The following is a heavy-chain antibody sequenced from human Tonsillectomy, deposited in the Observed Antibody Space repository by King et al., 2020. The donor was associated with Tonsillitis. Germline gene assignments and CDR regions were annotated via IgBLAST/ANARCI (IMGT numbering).Heavy chain of an antibody. J-gene: IGHJ6*03. Sequence: QVQLQESGPGLVKPSQTLSLTCTVSGGSVSSPSHYWSWIRQSAGKGLEWIGRIYISGSSDYNPSLKSRVTMSVDTSKNQFSLNLGSVTASDTGVYYCARDLPKWSSSSHYYHYHMDVWGKGITVTVSS. CDR1: GGSVSSPSHY. V-gene: IGHV4-61*02. D-gene: IGHD2-15*01. CDR3: ARDLPKWSSSSHYYHYHMDV. CDR2: IYISGSS.